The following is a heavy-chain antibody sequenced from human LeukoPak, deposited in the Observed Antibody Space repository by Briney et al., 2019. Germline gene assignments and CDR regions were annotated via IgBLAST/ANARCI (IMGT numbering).Heavy chain of an antibody. V-gene: IGHV3-23*01. Sequence: GGSLRLSCAASGFTFKTYAMSWVRQAPGKGLEWVAGINFSGAHTYYADSVKGRSTISRDNSRNTLSLQINSLRAEDTAVYYCAKDDSGTFDHFDYWGQGTLVTVSS. CDR2: INFSGAHT. D-gene: IGHD1-26*01. CDR1: GFTFKTYA. CDR3: AKDDSGTFDHFDY. J-gene: IGHJ4*02.